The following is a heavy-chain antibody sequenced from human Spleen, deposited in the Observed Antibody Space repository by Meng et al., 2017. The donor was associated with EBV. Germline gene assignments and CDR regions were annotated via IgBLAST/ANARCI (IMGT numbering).Heavy chain of an antibody. CDR2: INTNTGNP. V-gene: IGHV7-4-1*02. Sequence: VQLVQSGSELKKPGASVMVSCKASGYSLTDYPMKWVRQAPGQGLEWMGWINTNTGNPTYDQGFTGRFVFLLDTSVNTAYLQINSLKAEDTAVYYCARGAAAGHWGQGTLVTVSS. CDR1: GYSLTDYP. CDR3: ARGAAAGH. J-gene: IGHJ4*02. D-gene: IGHD6-13*01.